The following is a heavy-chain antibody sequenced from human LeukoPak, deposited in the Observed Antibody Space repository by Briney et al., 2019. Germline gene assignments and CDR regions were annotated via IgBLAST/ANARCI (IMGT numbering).Heavy chain of an antibody. CDR3: AKEARPYGSSAYWNY. CDR2: IRYEGNNK. CDR1: AFTFTIYG. Sequence: PGGSLRLSCAASAFTFTIYGMHGVRHAPGKGLGRVAFIRYEGNNKNYAYSVRGGFTISRDNSKNTLYLYMYTPRAENTRVYNSAKEARPYGSSAYWNYWGQGTLVSVSS. J-gene: IGHJ4*02. D-gene: IGHD3-22*01. V-gene: IGHV3-30*02.